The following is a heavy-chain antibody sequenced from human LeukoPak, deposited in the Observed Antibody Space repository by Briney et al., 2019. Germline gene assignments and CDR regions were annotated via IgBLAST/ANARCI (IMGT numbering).Heavy chain of an antibody. CDR3: ARVAPTTVTTFPYYDY. J-gene: IGHJ4*02. CDR2: IKQDGSEK. CDR1: GFTFSGYW. Sequence: GGSLRLSCAASGFTFSGYWMSWVRQAPGKGLEWVANIKQDGSEKYYVDSVKGRFTISRDNAKNSLYLQMNSLRAEDTALYHCARVAPTTVTTFPYYDYWGQGTLVTVSS. D-gene: IGHD4-17*01. V-gene: IGHV3-7*03.